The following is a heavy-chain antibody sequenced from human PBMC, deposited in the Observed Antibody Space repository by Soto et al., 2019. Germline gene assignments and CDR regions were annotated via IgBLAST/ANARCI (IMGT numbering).Heavy chain of an antibody. V-gene: IGHV4-39*07. CDR1: GGSISSSSYF. Sequence: SETLSLTCTVSGGSISSSSYFWGWIRQPPGKGLEWIGSIYYSGSTNYNPSLKSRVTISVDTSKNQFSLKLSSVTAADTAVYYCARGLGELGGKPPDYWGQGTLVTVSS. CDR3: ARGLGELGGKPPDY. CDR2: IYYSGST. J-gene: IGHJ4*02. D-gene: IGHD3-10*01.